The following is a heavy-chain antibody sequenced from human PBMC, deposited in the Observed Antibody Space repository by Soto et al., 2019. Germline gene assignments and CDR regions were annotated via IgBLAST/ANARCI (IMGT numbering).Heavy chain of an antibody. V-gene: IGHV3-30-3*01. D-gene: IGHD3-3*01. J-gene: IGHJ4*02. CDR3: ARDKRDLRFLEWSYYFAY. Sequence: QVQLVESGGGVVQPGRSLRLSCTASGFTFSSSAMHWVRQAPGKGLEWVAVISYDGSNRYYADSVKGRFTISRDNSKNTLYVQMNSLRAEDTAVYYCARDKRDLRFLEWSYYFAYWGQGTLVTVSS. CDR1: GFTFSSSA. CDR2: ISYDGSNR.